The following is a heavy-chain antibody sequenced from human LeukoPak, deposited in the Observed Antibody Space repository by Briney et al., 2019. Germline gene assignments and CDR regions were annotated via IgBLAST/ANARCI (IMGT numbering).Heavy chain of an antibody. D-gene: IGHD3-9*01. J-gene: IGHJ3*02. CDR2: INHSGST. CDR3: ARESPKFDHAFDI. CDR1: GGSFSGYY. V-gene: IGHV4-34*01. Sequence: SETLSLTCAVYGGSFSGYYWSWIRQPPGKGLEWIGEINHSGSTNYNPSLKSRVTISVDTSKNQFSLKLSSVTAADTAVYYCARESPKFDHAFDIWGQGTMVTVSS.